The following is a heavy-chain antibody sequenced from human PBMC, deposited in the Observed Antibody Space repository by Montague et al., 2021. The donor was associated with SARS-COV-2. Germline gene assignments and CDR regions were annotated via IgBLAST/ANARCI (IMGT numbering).Heavy chain of an antibody. J-gene: IGHJ4*02. CDR2: IYHSGNT. Sequence: SETLSLTCSVSGGSISGYYWSWIRQPPGKGLEWIGYIYHSGNTKYNPSLKSRVSISVDTSKNQFSLRLSSVTAADTAMYYCARAQNTCFIANCVNYFDFWGLGAQVTVSS. CDR1: GGSISGYY. CDR3: ARAQNTCFIANCVNYFDF. D-gene: IGHD1-1*01. V-gene: IGHV4-59*01.